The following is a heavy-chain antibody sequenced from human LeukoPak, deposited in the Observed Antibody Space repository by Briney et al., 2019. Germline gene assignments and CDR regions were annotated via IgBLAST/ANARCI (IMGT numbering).Heavy chain of an antibody. D-gene: IGHD3-22*01. CDR1: GFTFSSYS. Sequence: GGSLRLSCAASGFTFSSYSMNWVRQAPGKGLEWASSISSSSSYIYYADSVKGRFTISRDNAKNSLYLQMNSLRAEDTAVYYCARDPGGYYYDSSGQSDIWGQGTMVTVSS. V-gene: IGHV3-21*01. J-gene: IGHJ3*02. CDR2: ISSSSSYI. CDR3: ARDPGGYYYDSSGQSDI.